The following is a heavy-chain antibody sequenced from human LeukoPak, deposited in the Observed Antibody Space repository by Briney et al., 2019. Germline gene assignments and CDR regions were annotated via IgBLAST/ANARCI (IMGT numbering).Heavy chain of an antibody. Sequence: GGSLRLSCAASGFTFSSFWMSWVRQAPGKGLEWVANIKQDGSEEYYVDSVKGRFTISRDNAKNSLFLQMNSLRVEETAVYYCARGEYYYDGGYWGQGNLVTVSS. CDR1: GFTFSSFW. D-gene: IGHD3-22*01. J-gene: IGHJ4*02. V-gene: IGHV3-7*04. CDR2: IKQDGSEE. CDR3: ARGEYYYDGGY.